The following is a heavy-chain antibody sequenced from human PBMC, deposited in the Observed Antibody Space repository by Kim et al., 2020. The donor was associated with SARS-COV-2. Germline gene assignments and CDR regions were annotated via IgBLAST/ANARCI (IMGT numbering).Heavy chain of an antibody. J-gene: IGHJ6*02. CDR1: GFTFSSYG. D-gene: IGHD6-13*01. V-gene: IGHV3-33*05. Sequence: GGSLRLSCAASGFTFSSYGMHWVRQAPGKGLEWVAVISYDGNNKYYADSVKGRFTISRDNSKNTLYLQMNSLRAEDTAVHYCARDQEEHSSSWFDTYYYYYGMDVWGQGTTVTVSS. CDR3: ARDQEEHSSSWFDTYYYYYGMDV. CDR2: ISYDGNNK.